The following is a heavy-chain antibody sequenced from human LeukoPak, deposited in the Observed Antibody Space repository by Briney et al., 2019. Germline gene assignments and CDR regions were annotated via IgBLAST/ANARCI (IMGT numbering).Heavy chain of an antibody. V-gene: IGHV3-23*01. D-gene: IGHD3-10*01. CDR1: GFTFSTYT. CDR2: ITGSGDST. J-gene: IGHJ4*02. CDR3: AKDREKEFDY. Sequence: GGSLRLSCAASGFTFSTYTMNWVRQAPGKGLEWVSAITGSGDSTYYTDSVKGRFTISRDNSKNTLYLQMNSLRAEDTAVYYCAKDREKEFDYWGQGTLVTVSS.